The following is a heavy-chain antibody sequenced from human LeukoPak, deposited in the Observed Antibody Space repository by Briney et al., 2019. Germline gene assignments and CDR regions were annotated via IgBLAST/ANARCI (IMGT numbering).Heavy chain of an antibody. CDR2: ISYDGSNK. D-gene: IGHD6-6*01. J-gene: IGHJ6*02. CDR1: GFTFSSYA. V-gene: IGHV3-30-3*01. Sequence: PGGSLRLSCAASGFTFSSYAMHWVRQAPGKGLEWVAVISYDGSNKYYADSVKGRFTISRDNSKNTLYLQMNSLRAEDTAVYYCAKKIAAHPYYYGMDVWGQGTTVTVSS. CDR3: AKKIAAHPYYYGMDV.